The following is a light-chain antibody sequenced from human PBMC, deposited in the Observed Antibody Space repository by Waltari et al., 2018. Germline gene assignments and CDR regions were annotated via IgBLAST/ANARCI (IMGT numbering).Light chain of an antibody. CDR3: QQRSNWRWT. CDR1: KSVSSY. J-gene: IGKJ1*01. V-gene: IGKV3-11*01. Sequence: EIVLTQSPATLSLSPGERAPLSCRASKSVSSYLAWYQQKPGQAPRLLIYDASNRATGIPARFSGSGSGTDFTLTISSLEPEDFAVYYCQQRSNWRWTFGQGTKVEIK. CDR2: DAS.